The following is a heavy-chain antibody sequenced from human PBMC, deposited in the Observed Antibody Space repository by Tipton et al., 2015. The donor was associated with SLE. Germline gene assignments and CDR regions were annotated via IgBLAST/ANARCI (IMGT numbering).Heavy chain of an antibody. CDR3: AREWGGIWGSYRDDAFDI. Sequence: TLSLTCTVSGGSISSSSYYWGWIRQPAGKGLVWIGHIYTSGSTNYNPSLKSRVTISVDTSKNQFSLKLSSVTAADTAVYYCAREWGGIWGSYRDDAFDIWGQGTMVTVSS. CDR1: GGSISSSSYY. D-gene: IGHD3-16*02. V-gene: IGHV4-61*09. CDR2: IYTSGST. J-gene: IGHJ3*02.